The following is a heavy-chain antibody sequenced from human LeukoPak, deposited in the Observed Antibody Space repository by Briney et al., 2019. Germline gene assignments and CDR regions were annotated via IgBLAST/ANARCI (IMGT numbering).Heavy chain of an antibody. V-gene: IGHV3-21*01. CDR3: ARETSESFDI. CDR1: GFTFTSHS. CDR2: IGSRSTSI. Sequence: GGSLRLSCAASGFTFTSHSMNWVRQAPGKGLEWVSSIGSRSTSIYYADSVKGRFTISRDNAKNSLYLQMNSLRAEDTAVYYCARETSESFDIWGQGTMVTVSS. D-gene: IGHD2-2*01. J-gene: IGHJ3*02.